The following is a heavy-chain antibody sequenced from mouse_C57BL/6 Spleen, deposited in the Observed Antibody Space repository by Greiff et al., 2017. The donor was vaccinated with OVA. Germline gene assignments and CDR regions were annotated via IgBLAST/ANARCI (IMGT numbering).Heavy chain of an antibody. CDR1: GYTFTSYW. J-gene: IGHJ2*01. CDR2: INPSSGYT. D-gene: IGHD4-1*01. Sequence: VMLVESGAELAKPGASVKLSCKASGYTFTSYWMHWVKQRPGQGLEWIGYINPSSGYTKYNQKFKDKATLTADKSSSTAYMQLSSLTYEDSAVYYCARSANWDKDYFDYWGQGTTLTVSS. CDR3: ARSANWDKDYFDY. V-gene: IGHV1-7*01.